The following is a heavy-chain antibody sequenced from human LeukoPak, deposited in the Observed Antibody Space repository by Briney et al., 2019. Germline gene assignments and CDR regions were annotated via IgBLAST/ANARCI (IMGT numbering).Heavy chain of an antibody. CDR3: ARDRPSMVRGVIITSRVMDV. Sequence: QTGGSLRLSCAASGFTFSIYTMHWSRQAPGKGLEWVAVISQDGSNTYYADSVKGRFTIPRDNSKNTLYLQISSLRAEDTAVYYCARDRPSMVRGVIITSRVMDVWGQGTTVTVSS. V-gene: IGHV3-30-3*01. CDR2: ISQDGSNT. D-gene: IGHD3-10*01. CDR1: GFTFSIYT. J-gene: IGHJ6*02.